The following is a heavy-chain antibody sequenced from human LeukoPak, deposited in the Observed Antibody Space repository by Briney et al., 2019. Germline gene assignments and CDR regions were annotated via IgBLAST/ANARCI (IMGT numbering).Heavy chain of an antibody. CDR3: ARSAYWFGKSVGAFDI. CDR2: INWNGGST. D-gene: IGHD3-10*01. Sequence: GGSLRLSCAASGFTFDDYGMSWVRQAPGKGLEWVSGINWNGGSTGYADSVEGRFTISRDNAKNSLYLQMNSLRAEDTALYYCARSAYWFGKSVGAFDIWGQGTMVTVSS. CDR1: GFTFDDYG. V-gene: IGHV3-20*04. J-gene: IGHJ3*02.